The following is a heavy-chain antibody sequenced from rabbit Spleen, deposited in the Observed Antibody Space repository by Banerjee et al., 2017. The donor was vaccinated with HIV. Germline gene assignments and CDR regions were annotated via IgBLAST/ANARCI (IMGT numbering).Heavy chain of an antibody. CDR3: VRDLGYDDYSEKGYFNL. V-gene: IGHV1S47*01. Sequence: QEQLEESGGGLVKPEGSLTLTCKASGFTFSSYWIYWVRQAPGKGLEWIGCIYTGDGSTYYASWVNGRFTISSHNAQNTLYLQLNSLTAADTATYFCVRDLGYDDYSEKGYFNLWGPGTLVTVS. D-gene: IGHD2-1*01. CDR2: IYTGDGST. J-gene: IGHJ4*01. CDR1: GFTFSSYW.